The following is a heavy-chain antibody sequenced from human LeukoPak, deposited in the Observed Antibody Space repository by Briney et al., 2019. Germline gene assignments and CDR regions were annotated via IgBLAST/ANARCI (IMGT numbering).Heavy chain of an antibody. CDR1: GFTFSSYS. J-gene: IGHJ4*02. D-gene: IGHD3-10*01. Sequence: GGSLRLSCAASGFTFSSYSMNWVRQAPGKGLEWVSSISSSSSYIYYADSVKGRFTISRDNARNSLYLQMNSLRAEDTAVDYCLPWTGSAYYYGSGSPDYDYWGQGTLVTVSS. V-gene: IGHV3-21*01. CDR2: ISSSSSYI. CDR3: LPWTGSAYYYGSGSPDYDY.